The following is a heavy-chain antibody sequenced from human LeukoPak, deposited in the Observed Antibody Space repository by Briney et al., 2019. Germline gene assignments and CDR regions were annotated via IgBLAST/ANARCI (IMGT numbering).Heavy chain of an antibody. D-gene: IGHD3-3*01. CDR3: AKGAAGGGGVTNYYYYYMDV. CDR2: INCDGSST. V-gene: IGHV3-74*01. Sequence: GGSLRLSCAASGFTFSGYWMHWVRQAPGKGLVWVSRINCDGSSTTYADSVKGRFTISRDNAKNSLYLQMNSLRAEDAAVYYCAKGAAGGGGVTNYYYYYMDVWGKGTTVSVSS. J-gene: IGHJ6*03. CDR1: GFTFSGYW.